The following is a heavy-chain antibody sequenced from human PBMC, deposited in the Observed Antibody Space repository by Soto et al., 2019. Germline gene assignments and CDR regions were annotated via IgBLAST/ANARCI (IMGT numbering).Heavy chain of an antibody. CDR1: GFTFSSYS. J-gene: IGHJ3*01. CDR2: ISSRSSYI. D-gene: IGHD2-2*01. CDR3: ARVLGCSSTSCYHDAFDF. V-gene: IGHV3-21*01. Sequence: GGSLRLSCAASGFTFSSYSMNWVRQAPGKGLEWVSSISSRSSYIYYADSVKGRFTISRDNAKNSLYLQMNSLSAEDTAVYYCARVLGCSSTSCYHDAFDFWGQGTMVTVSS.